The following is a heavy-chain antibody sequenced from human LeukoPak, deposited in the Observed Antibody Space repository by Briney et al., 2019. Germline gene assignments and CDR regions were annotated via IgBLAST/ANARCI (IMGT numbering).Heavy chain of an antibody. CDR1: GGSISSSSYY. J-gene: IGHJ6*02. Sequence: PSETLSLTCTVSGGSISSSSYYWGWIRQPPGKGLEWMGSIFYSGSTYYNPSLKSRVTISVDKSKNQFSLKLSSVTAADTAVYYCTRGPGPVDPYYYYYGMDVWGQGTTVTVSS. CDR2: IFYSGST. V-gene: IGHV4-39*07. D-gene: IGHD6-19*01. CDR3: TRGPGPVDPYYYYYGMDV.